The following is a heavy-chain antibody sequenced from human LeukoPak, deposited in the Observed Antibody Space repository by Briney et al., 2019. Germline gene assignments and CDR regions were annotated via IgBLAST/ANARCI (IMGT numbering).Heavy chain of an antibody. V-gene: IGHV3-7*01. J-gene: IGHJ3*02. CDR3: ARQETSSYNGAFDI. D-gene: IGHD1-26*01. CDR1: ASIHDTCW. CDR2: IKKDGSEK. Sequence: PGVSLRLSRGSSASIHDTCWMSWVRQAPGKGLEWGANIKKDGSEKYYVDSVRGRFTISRDNAKNSLYLQMNSLRADDTAVYYCARQETSSYNGAFDIWGQGAMVTVSS.